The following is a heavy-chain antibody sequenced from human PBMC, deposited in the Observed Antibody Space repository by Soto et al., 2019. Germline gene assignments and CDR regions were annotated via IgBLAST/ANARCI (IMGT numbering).Heavy chain of an antibody. J-gene: IGHJ4*02. CDR1: GFTFSDYY. CDR3: ARDTWIQLWGILDY. V-gene: IGHV3-11*01. CDR2: ISSSGSTI. D-gene: IGHD5-18*01. Sequence: LGESLRLSCAASGFTFSDYYMSWIRQAPGKGLEWVSYISSSGSTIYYADSVKGRFTISRDNAKNSLYLQMNSLRAEDTAVYYSARDTWIQLWGILDYWGQGTLVTVSS.